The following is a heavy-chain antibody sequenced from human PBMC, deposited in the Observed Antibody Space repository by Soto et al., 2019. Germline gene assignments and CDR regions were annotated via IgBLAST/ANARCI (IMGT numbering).Heavy chain of an antibody. CDR3: ASVLGSRRSGSYPSY. J-gene: IGHJ4*02. V-gene: IGHV3-48*01. D-gene: IGHD3-10*01. Sequence: EVQLVESGGGLVQPGGSLRLSCAASGFSISDCSMNWVRRAPGKGLEWISYISTNNDAIYYADSVKGRFTISRDNDKNSLYLQMNSLRAEDTAVYYCASVLGSRRSGSYPSYWGQGTLVTVSS. CDR1: GFSISDCS. CDR2: ISTNNDAI.